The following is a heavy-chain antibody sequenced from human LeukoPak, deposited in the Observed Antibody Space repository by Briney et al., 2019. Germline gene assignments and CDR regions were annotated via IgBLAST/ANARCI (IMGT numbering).Heavy chain of an antibody. CDR1: GGSFSGYY. Sequence: SETLSLTCAVYGGSFSGYYWSWIRQPPGKGLEWIGEINHSGSTNYNPSLKGRVTISVDTSKNQFSLKLSSVTATDTAVYYCARVLLGASLDYWGQGTLVTVSS. V-gene: IGHV4-34*01. CDR3: ARVLLGASLDY. CDR2: INHSGST. D-gene: IGHD1-26*01. J-gene: IGHJ4*02.